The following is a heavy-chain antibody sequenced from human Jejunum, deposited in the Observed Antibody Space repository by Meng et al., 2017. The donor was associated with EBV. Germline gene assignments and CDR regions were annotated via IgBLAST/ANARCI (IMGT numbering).Heavy chain of an antibody. J-gene: IGHJ4*02. D-gene: IGHD2-2*01. Sequence: LAQCESLMNGTGSSVTVASKACGCTLCGYAINRVCQDCVHGPEWMGGMFLRLDTAKYAKRFQGRVKITAATSTNTAYLGLSSMTSEDTAVYYCASGGSDCSRTRCWGGFDHWGQGTLVTVSS. CDR1: GCTLCGYA. CDR3: ASGGSDCSRTRCWGGFDH. V-gene: IGHV1-69*06. CDR2: MFLRLDTA.